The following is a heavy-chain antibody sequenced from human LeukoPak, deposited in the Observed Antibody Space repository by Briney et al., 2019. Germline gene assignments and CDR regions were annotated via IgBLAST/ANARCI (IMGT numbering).Heavy chain of an antibody. CDR1: GGSISSGSYY. V-gene: IGHV4-61*02. CDR3: ARYVRGYGSGSYYYYYMDV. D-gene: IGHD3-10*01. CDR2: IYTSGST. J-gene: IGHJ6*03. Sequence: SQTLSLTCTVSGGSISSGSYYWSWIRQPAGKGLEWIGRIYTSGSTNYNPSLKSRVTISVDTSKNQFSLKLSSVTAADTAVYYCARYVRGYGSGSYYYYYMDVWGKGTTVTISS.